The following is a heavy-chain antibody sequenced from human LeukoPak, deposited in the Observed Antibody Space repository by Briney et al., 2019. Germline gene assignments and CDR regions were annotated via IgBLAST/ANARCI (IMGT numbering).Heavy chain of an antibody. CDR3: ARGISTYYYGSGSTFDY. CDR1: GGSISSSSYY. V-gene: IGHV4-61*01. Sequence: SETLSLTCTVSGGSISSSSYYWSWTRQPPGKGLEWIGYIYYSGSTNYNPSLKSRVTISVDTSKNQFSLKLSSVTAADTAVYYCARGISTYYYGSGSTFDYWGQGTLVTVSS. J-gene: IGHJ4*02. D-gene: IGHD3-10*01. CDR2: IYYSGST.